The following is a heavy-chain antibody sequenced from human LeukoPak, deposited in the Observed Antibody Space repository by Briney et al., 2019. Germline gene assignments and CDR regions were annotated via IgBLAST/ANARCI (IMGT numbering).Heavy chain of an antibody. J-gene: IGHJ4*02. CDR3: ARVGDFWSGYLPYFDS. CDR2: LYYIGST. D-gene: IGHD3-3*01. CDR1: GGSISSHY. Sequence: SETLSLTCTVDGGSISSHYWSWIRQPPGEGLEWDGYLYYIGSTNYNPYLESRVFISLDTSKSQFSLKLNSVTAADTAVYYCARVGDFWSGYLPYFDSWGQRTLVTVSS. V-gene: IGHV4-59*11.